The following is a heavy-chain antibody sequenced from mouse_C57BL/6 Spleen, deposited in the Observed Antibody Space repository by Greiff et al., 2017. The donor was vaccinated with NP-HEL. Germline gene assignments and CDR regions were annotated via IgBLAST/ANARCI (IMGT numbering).Heavy chain of an antibody. Sequence: VQLHQSGPELVKPGASVKISCKASGYTFTDYYMNWVKQSPGQSLEWIGDLNPNHGGTSYNQKFKGKATLTVDQSSSTAYMELRSLTSEDSAVYDCARSYSNYGYYFDYWGQGTTLTVSS. CDR3: ARSYSNYGYYFDY. J-gene: IGHJ2*01. CDR2: LNPNHGGT. D-gene: IGHD2-5*01. V-gene: IGHV1-26*01. CDR1: GYTFTDYY.